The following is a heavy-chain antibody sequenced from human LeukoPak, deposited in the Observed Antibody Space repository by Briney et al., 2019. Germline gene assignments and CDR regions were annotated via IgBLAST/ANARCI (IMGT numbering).Heavy chain of an antibody. CDR3: ARVGVFANYCSGGSCYMDY. Sequence: PGGSLRLSCAASGFTFSSYWMHWVRQAPGKGLVWVSRINSDGSSTSYADSVKGRFTISRDNAKNTLYLQMNSLRAEDTAVYYCARVGVFANYCSGGSCYMDYWGQGTLVTVSS. J-gene: IGHJ4*02. CDR1: GFTFSSYW. D-gene: IGHD2-15*01. V-gene: IGHV3-74*01. CDR2: INSDGSST.